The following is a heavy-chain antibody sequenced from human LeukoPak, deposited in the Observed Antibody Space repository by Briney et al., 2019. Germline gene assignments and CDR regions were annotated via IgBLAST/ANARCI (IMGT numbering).Heavy chain of an antibody. CDR1: GGSFSGCY. V-gene: IGHV4-34*01. D-gene: IGHD2-15*01. J-gene: IGHJ6*03. Sequence: SETLSLTCAVYGGSFSGCYWSWIRQPPGKGLEWIGEINHSGSTNYNPSLKSRVTISVDTSKNQFSLKLSSVTAADTAVYYCARRLGGGSCYSINYYYYMDVWGKGTTVTVSS. CDR3: ARRLGGGSCYSINYYYYMDV. CDR2: INHSGST.